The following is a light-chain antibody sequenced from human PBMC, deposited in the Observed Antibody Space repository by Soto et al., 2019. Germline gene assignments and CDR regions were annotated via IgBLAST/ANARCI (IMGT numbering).Light chain of an antibody. CDR1: QSISSN. CDR3: QQYSSSPHLT. V-gene: IGKV3-20*01. CDR2: SAS. Sequence: IVMTQSPVTLSVSPWERATLSCRASQSISSNLAWHQQKPGQAPRLLIYSASSRATGIPDRFSGSGSGTDFTLTISRLQPEDFAVYYCQQYSSSPHLTFGGGTKVDI. J-gene: IGKJ4*01.